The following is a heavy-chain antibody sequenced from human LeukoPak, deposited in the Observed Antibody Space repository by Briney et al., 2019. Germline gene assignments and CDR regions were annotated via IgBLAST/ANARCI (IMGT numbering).Heavy chain of an antibody. D-gene: IGHD5-18*01. CDR2: IYTSGST. J-gene: IGHJ4*02. V-gene: IGHV4-61*02. Sequence: SQTLSLTCTVSGGSISSGSYYWSWIRQPAGKGLEWIGRIYTSGSTNYNPSLKSRVTISVDTSKNQFSLKLSSVTAADTAVYYCARGERGYPFDYWGQGTLVTASS. CDR1: GGSISSGSYY. CDR3: ARGERGYPFDY.